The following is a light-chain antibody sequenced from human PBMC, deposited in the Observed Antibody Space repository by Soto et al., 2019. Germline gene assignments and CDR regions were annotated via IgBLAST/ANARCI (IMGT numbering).Light chain of an antibody. V-gene: IGKV3-11*01. CDR1: QSVSSY. CDR3: QQRSPWPTVFT. CDR2: DAS. Sequence: EIVLTQSPATLSLSPGERATLSCRASQSVSSYLAWYQQKPGQAPRLLIYDASSRATGIPARFSGSGSGTDFTLTISSLEPEDFAVYYCQQRSPWPTVFTFGPGTKVDIK. J-gene: IGKJ3*01.